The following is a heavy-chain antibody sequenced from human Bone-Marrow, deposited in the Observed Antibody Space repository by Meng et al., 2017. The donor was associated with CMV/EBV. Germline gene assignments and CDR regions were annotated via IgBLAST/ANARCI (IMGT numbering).Heavy chain of an antibody. D-gene: IGHD2-2*01. J-gene: IGHJ2*01. Sequence: GGSLRLSCAASGFTFSSSWMSWVRQAPGKGLEWVANISPDGSEKNYVDSVKGRFTISRDNSKNTLYLQMNSLRAEDTAVYYCAKDHYCSSTSCLNWYFDLWGRGTLATVPS. V-gene: IGHV3-7*03. CDR1: GFTFSSSW. CDR3: AKDHYCSSTSCLNWYFDL. CDR2: ISPDGSEK.